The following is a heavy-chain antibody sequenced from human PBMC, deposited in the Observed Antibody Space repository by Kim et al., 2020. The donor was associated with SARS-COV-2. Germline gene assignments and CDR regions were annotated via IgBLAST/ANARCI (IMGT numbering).Heavy chain of an antibody. CDR3: ARKEEV. V-gene: IGHV3-7*03. Sequence: GGSLRLSCVGSGFTFSTYWMTWVRQAPGKWLEGGATINPDGNEKYYVDSVKGRFTISRDNARNSLFLQMNNLRVEDTVMYYCARKEEVGGQGTLVTVSS. J-gene: IGHJ4*02. CDR2: INPDGNEK. D-gene: IGHD2-15*01. CDR1: GFTFSTYW.